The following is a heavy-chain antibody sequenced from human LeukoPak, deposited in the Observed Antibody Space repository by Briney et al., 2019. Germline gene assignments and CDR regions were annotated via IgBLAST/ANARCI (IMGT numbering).Heavy chain of an antibody. D-gene: IGHD6-19*01. CDR3: ARQSSGARDYFFDS. Sequence: GGSLRLSCAASGFTFSDYEMNWVRQAPGKGLEWVSYISASLNTIKYADSMKGRFTISRDNAKNSLYLQLSSLRAEDTAVYYSARQSSGARDYFFDSWGQGTLVTVSS. J-gene: IGHJ4*02. CDR1: GFTFSDYE. CDR2: ISASLNTI. V-gene: IGHV3-48*03.